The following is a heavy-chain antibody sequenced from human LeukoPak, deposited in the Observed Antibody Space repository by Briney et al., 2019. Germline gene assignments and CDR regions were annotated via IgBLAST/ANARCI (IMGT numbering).Heavy chain of an antibody. V-gene: IGHV3-23*01. Sequence: PGGSLRLSCAASGFTFSSYAMSWVRQAPGKGLEWVSGLSGSGGSTYYADSVKGRFTISRDNSKNTLYLQMNSLRAEDTAVYYCAKTTYYSDSSGYGHWCQGTLVTVSS. CDR2: LSGSGGST. J-gene: IGHJ4*02. D-gene: IGHD3-22*01. CDR3: AKTTYYSDSSGYGH. CDR1: GFTFSSYA.